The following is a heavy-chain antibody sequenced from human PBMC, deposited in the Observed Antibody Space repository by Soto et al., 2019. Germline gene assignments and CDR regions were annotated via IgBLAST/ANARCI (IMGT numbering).Heavy chain of an antibody. CDR3: ARALDFWSGYLSD. D-gene: IGHD3-3*01. CDR2: ISSGGSTI. Sequence: GGSLRLSCAASGLTFSSYEMNWVRQAPGKGLEMVSYISSGGSTIYYADSVKGRFTISRDNAKNSLDLQMNSLRADDTAIYYCARALDFWSGYLSDWGQGTLVTVSS. V-gene: IGHV3-48*03. J-gene: IGHJ4*02. CDR1: GLTFSSYE.